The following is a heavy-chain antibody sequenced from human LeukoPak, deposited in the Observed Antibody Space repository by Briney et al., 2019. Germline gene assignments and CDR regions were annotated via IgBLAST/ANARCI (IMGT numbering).Heavy chain of an antibody. CDR3: AKGAYDYIEIGYFDS. CDR1: GFTFSSYE. V-gene: IGHV3-23*01. D-gene: IGHD5-12*01. J-gene: IGHJ4*02. CDR2: LIGSSGST. Sequence: AGGSLRLSCAASGFTFSSYEMNWVRQAPGKGLEWVSVLIGSSGSTDYADSVKGRFTISRDTSKNTLFLQMNSLRAEDTAIYYCAKGAYDYIEIGYFDSWGQGTLVTVSS.